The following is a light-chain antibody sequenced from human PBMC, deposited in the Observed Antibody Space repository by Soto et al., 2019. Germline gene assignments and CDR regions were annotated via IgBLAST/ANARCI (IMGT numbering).Light chain of an antibody. Sequence: QSVLAQPASVSGSPGQSIAISCTGTSSDVGAYNYVSWYQQHPGKAPKLIVHEVSDRPSGVFDRFSVSKSGNTASLTISWLQAEDEADYYCSSYTGAYTLVFGTGTKVTVL. V-gene: IGLV2-14*01. CDR2: EVS. CDR1: SSDVGAYNY. CDR3: SSYTGAYTLV. J-gene: IGLJ1*01.